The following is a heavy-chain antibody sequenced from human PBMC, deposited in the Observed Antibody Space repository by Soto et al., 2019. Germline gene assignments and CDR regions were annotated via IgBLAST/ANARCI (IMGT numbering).Heavy chain of an antibody. Sequence: PGGSLRLSCAASGFTFSSYAMSWVRQAPGKGLEWVANIKQDGGKKYHVDSVKGRFTISRDNAKNSLYLQMNSLRAEDTAVYYCAREVRPTTATSYYYYYMDVWGKGTTVTVSS. CDR3: AREVRPTTATSYYYYYMDV. CDR2: IKQDGGKK. D-gene: IGHD4-4*01. V-gene: IGHV3-7*01. J-gene: IGHJ6*03. CDR1: GFTFSSYA.